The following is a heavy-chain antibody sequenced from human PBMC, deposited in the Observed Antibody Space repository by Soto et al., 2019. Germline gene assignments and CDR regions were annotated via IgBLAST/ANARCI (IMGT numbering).Heavy chain of an antibody. D-gene: IGHD2-2*01. V-gene: IGHV4-59*01. CDR3: ARELRYCISTSCYGYYYYGMDV. Sequence: SETLSLTCTVSGGSISSYYWSWIRQPPGKGLEWIGYIYYSGSTNYNPSLKSRVTISVDTSKNQFSLKLSSVTAADTAVYYCARELRYCISTSCYGYYYYGMDVWGQGTTVTVSS. J-gene: IGHJ6*02. CDR1: GGSISSYY. CDR2: IYYSGST.